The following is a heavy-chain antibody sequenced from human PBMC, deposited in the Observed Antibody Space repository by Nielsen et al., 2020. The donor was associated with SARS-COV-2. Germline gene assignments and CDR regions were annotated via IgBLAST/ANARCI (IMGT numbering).Heavy chain of an antibody. CDR2: INHSGST. CDR1: GGSFSGYY. V-gene: IGHV4-34*01. J-gene: IGHJ4*02. CDR3: ASGPYSGSYYGGFDY. Sequence: SETLSLTCAVYGGSFSGYYWSWIRQPPGKGLEWIGEINHSGSTNYNPSLKSRVTISVDTSKNQFSLKLSSVTAADTAVYYCASGPYSGSYYGGFDYWGQGTLVTVSS. D-gene: IGHD1-26*01.